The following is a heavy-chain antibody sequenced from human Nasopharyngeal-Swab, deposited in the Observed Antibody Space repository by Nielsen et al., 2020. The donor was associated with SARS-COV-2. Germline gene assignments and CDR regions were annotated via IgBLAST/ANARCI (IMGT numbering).Heavy chain of an antibody. CDR1: GGSFKGFY. Sequence: SETLSLTCSVSGGSFKGFYWNWIRQSPGKGREWIGEINHNERTNDNPSLMSRVTLLIDTANNQVSLNLSDVTATDTAVYYCARAGRVGDAFTGLDVWGQGTTVTVSS. D-gene: IGHD1-26*01. V-gene: IGHV4-34*01. CDR2: INHNERT. CDR3: ARAGRVGDAFTGLDV. J-gene: IGHJ6*02.